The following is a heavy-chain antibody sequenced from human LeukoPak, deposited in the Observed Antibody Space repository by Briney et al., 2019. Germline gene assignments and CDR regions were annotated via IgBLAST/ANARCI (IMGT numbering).Heavy chain of an antibody. CDR3: ARGGVQLWTRAFDY. V-gene: IGHV4-34*01. Sequence: SETLSLTCAVCGGSFCVYYWSWIRQPPGKGLEWSGEINHSGSTNYNPSLKSRVTTSVDSSKKQFSLKMSSVTAADTAVYYCARGGVQLWTRAFDYWGQGTLVTVSS. D-gene: IGHD5-18*01. CDR2: INHSGST. J-gene: IGHJ4*02. CDR1: GGSFCVYY.